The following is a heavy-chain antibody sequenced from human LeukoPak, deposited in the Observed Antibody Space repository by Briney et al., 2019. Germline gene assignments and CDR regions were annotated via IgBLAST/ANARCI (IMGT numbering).Heavy chain of an antibody. Sequence: ASVKVSCKASGYTFTGYYMHWVRQAPGQGLEWMGWINPNSGGTNNAQKFQGRVTMTRDTSISTAYMELSRLRSDDTAVYYCARDYGHYPWYYYYYMDVWGKGTTVTVSS. CDR2: INPNSGGT. CDR1: GYTFTGYY. J-gene: IGHJ6*03. CDR3: ARDYGHYPWYYYYYMDV. D-gene: IGHD4-17*01. V-gene: IGHV1-2*02.